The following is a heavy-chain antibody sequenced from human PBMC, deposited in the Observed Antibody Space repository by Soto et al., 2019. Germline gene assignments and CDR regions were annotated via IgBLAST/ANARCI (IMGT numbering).Heavy chain of an antibody. CDR3: ARGGSLTWYFDL. D-gene: IGHD1-26*01. J-gene: IGHJ2*01. Sequence: EVPLVESGGGLVQPGGSLRLSCAASGFTFSSYWMHWVRQAPGKGLVWVSRINSDGSSTSYADSVKGRFTTSRDNAKNPLYRQMNSLRAEDTAVYYCARGGSLTWYFDLWGRGTLVTVSS. CDR1: GFTFSSYW. CDR2: INSDGSST. V-gene: IGHV3-74*01.